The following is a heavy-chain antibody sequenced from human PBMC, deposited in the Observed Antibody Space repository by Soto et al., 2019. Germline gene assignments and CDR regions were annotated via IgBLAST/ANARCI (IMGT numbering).Heavy chain of an antibody. J-gene: IGHJ3*02. V-gene: IGHV3-7*05. CDR1: GFTLSAYW. D-gene: IGHD6-13*01. CDR3: ARDVSPGSSSLYLDAFEI. CDR2: INRDGSKK. Sequence: EVQLEESGGDLVQPGGSLRLSCAASGFTLSAYWMTWVRQAPGKGLEWVANINRDGSKKSYLDSVRGRFPISRDNVGNSLYLQMDSLRADDTALYYCARDVSPGSSSLYLDAFEIWGQGTMVTVSS.